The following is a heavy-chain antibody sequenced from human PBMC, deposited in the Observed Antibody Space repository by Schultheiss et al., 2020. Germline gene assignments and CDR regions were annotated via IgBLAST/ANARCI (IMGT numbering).Heavy chain of an antibody. CDR3: ARAPMVQGGWIDY. D-gene: IGHD3-10*01. J-gene: IGHJ4*02. CDR1: GGSISSGGYY. CDR2: IYYSGST. Sequence: SETLSLTCTVSGGSISSGGYYWSWIRQHPGKGLEWIGYIYYSGSTYYNPSLKSRVTISVDTSKNQFSLKLSSVTAADTAVYYCARAPMVQGGWIDYWGQGTLVTVSS. V-gene: IGHV4-31*03.